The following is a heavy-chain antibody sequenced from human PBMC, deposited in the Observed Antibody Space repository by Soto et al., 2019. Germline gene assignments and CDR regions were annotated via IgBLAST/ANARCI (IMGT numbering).Heavy chain of an antibody. V-gene: IGHV4-34*01. CDR3: ARSVLP. Sequence: SETLSLTCAVYGGSFSAYFWTWIRQPPGKGLEWIGEINHSGITNYNPSLKSRVTISVDTSKNQFSLKLSSVTAADTAVYYCARSVLPWGQGTLVTVSS. J-gene: IGHJ5*02. CDR2: INHSGIT. CDR1: GGSFSAYF.